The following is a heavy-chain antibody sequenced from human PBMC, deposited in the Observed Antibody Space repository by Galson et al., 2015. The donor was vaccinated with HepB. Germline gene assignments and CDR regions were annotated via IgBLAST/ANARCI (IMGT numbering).Heavy chain of an antibody. J-gene: IGHJ4*02. D-gene: IGHD3-10*01. CDR3: ARGLLRFGDLSGF. CDR2: ISYDGSNK. Sequence: SLRLSCAASGFTFTSYAMHWVRQAPGKGLEWVAVISYDGSNKFYADSVKARFSISRANSKNTLFLQMNSLRPEDTAVYYCARGLLRFGDLSGFWGQGTQVTVSS. V-gene: IGHV3-30-3*01. CDR1: GFTFTSYA.